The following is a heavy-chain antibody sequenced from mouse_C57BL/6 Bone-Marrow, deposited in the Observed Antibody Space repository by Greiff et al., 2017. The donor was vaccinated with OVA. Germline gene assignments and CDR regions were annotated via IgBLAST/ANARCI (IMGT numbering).Heavy chain of an antibody. D-gene: IGHD2-4*01. CDR2: IHPNSGST. CDR3: ARSFDYYDYDGAY. J-gene: IGHJ3*01. CDR1: GYTFTSYW. V-gene: IGHV1-64*01. Sequence: QVQLQQPGAELVKPGPSVKLSCKASGYTFTSYWMHWVKQRPGQGLEWIGMIHPNSGSTNYNEKFKSKATLTVDKSSSTAYMQLSSLTSEDSAVYYCARSFDYYDYDGAYWGQGTLVTVSA.